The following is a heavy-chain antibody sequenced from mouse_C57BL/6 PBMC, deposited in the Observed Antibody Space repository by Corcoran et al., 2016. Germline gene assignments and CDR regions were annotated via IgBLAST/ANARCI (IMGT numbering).Heavy chain of an antibody. J-gene: IGHJ1*03. Sequence: QVQLQQSGAELARPGASVKLSCKASGYTFTSYGISWVKQRTGQGLEWIGEIYPRSGNTYYNEKFKGKATLTADKSSSTAYMELRSLTSEDSAVYFCARSWNHYYGSSYREDWYFDVWGTGTTVTVSS. D-gene: IGHD1-1*01. CDR2: IYPRSGNT. CDR1: GYTFTSYG. V-gene: IGHV1-81*01. CDR3: ARSWNHYYGSSYREDWYFDV.